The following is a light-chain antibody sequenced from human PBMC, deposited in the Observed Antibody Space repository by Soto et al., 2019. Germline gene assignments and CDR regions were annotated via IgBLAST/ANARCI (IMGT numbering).Light chain of an antibody. CDR3: PQYGSSPGT. CDR2: GAS. CDR1: QSVSSSY. V-gene: IGKV3-20*01. Sequence: EIVLTQSPGTLSLSPGERATLSCRASQSVSSSYLAWYQQKPGQAPRLLIYGASSRATGIPDRFSGSGSGTDFTLTISRLAPEDFAVYYCPQYGSSPGTFGQGTKVEIK. J-gene: IGKJ1*01.